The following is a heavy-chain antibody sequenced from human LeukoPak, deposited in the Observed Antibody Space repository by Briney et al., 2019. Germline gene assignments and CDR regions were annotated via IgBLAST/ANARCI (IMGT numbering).Heavy chain of an antibody. V-gene: IGHV4-39*01. CDR1: GGSISSSSFY. J-gene: IGHJ5*02. CDR3: ARIPLGYCDSTSCYGGWFDP. D-gene: IGHD2-2*01. Sequence: SETLSHTCTVSGGSISSSSFYWGWTRQPPGKGLEWIGRISYSGSTYYNPSLKSRVTVSVDTSKNQFSLKLTSVTAADTAVYYCARIPLGYCDSTSCYGGWFDPWGQGTLVTVSS. CDR2: ISYSGST.